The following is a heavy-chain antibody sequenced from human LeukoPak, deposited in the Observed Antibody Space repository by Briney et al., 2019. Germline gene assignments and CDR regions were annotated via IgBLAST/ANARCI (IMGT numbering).Heavy chain of an antibody. D-gene: IGHD2/OR15-2a*01. CDR3: ARGRGTIYMFDY. CDR1: GFTFNRYW. V-gene: IGHV3-74*01. J-gene: IGHJ4*02. Sequence: PGGSLRLSCAASGFTFNRYWMHWVRQVPGKGLVWVSRINSDGSSTTYADSVKGRFTISRDNARNTLYLQMNSLRAEDTAVYYCARGRGTIYMFDYWGQGTLVAVSP. CDR2: INSDGSST.